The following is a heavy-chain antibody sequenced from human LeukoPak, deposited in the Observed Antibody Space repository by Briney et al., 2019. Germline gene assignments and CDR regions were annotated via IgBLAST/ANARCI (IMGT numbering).Heavy chain of an antibody. V-gene: IGHV1-46*01. Sequence: GASVKVSCKASGYTFTSYYMHWVRQAPGQGLEWMGIINPSGGSTSYAQKFQGRVTMTRDTSTSTGYMELSSLRSEDTDVYYCARDLRSGGSFNWFDPWGHGTLVTVSS. CDR3: ARDLRSGGSFNWFDP. CDR1: GYTFTSYY. D-gene: IGHD2-15*01. J-gene: IGHJ5*02. CDR2: INPSGGST.